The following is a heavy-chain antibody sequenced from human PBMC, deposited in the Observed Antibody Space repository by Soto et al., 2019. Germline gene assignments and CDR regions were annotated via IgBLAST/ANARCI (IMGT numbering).Heavy chain of an antibody. J-gene: IGHJ4*02. Sequence: QITLKESGPTLVKPTQTLTLTCTFSGFSLSTSGVGVGWIRQPPGKALEWLALIYWDDDKRYSPSLKSRLTIAKDTSKNKVVLTMTNMDPVDTATYYCAHRKADYGDYSHYFDYWGQGTLVTVSS. CDR3: AHRKADYGDYSHYFDY. V-gene: IGHV2-5*02. CDR1: GFSLSTSGVG. CDR2: IYWDDDK. D-gene: IGHD4-17*01.